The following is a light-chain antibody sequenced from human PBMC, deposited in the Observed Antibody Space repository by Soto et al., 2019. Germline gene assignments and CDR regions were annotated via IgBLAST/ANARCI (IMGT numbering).Light chain of an antibody. CDR1: QGIRND. CDR3: LQDHTSPLT. Sequence: AIPMTQSPSSLSASVGDGVTITCRASQGIRNDLGWYQQKPGKAPKLLIYSASTLQSGVPSRFSGSGSGTDFTLTISSLQPEDFATYFCLQDHTSPLTFGQGTKVEIK. V-gene: IGKV1-6*01. J-gene: IGKJ1*01. CDR2: SAS.